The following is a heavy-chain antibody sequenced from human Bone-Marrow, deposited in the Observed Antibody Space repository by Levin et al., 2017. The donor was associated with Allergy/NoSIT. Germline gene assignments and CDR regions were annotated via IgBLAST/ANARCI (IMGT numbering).Heavy chain of an antibody. J-gene: IGHJ5*02. CDR3: ARPNYYGSGSHSSFDP. CDR2: IDPTDSYT. D-gene: IGHD3-10*01. CDR1: GYSFTNFW. V-gene: IGHV5-10-1*01. Sequence: PGESLKISCKASGYSFTNFWINWVRQVPGKGLEWMGRIDPTDSYTDYSPSFQGLVTISADKSVNTAYLQWSSLKASDTAIYYCARPNYYGSGSHSSFDPWGQGTLVTVSS.